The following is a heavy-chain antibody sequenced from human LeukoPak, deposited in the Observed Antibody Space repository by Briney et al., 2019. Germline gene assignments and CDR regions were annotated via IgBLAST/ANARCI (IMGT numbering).Heavy chain of an antibody. CDR1: GCTFDDYG. CDR2: MSWKGGST. Sequence: GGALRLSCAASGCTFDDYGMSWVRQAPGKGLECVSVMSWKGGSTGYADSVNVRFTSSRDNDKNSLYLQMNSLRAEDTALYYCARDLPDYGGNSAGGGYFDYWGQGTLVTVSS. V-gene: IGHV3-20*04. CDR3: ARDLPDYGGNSAGGGYFDY. D-gene: IGHD4-23*01. J-gene: IGHJ4*02.